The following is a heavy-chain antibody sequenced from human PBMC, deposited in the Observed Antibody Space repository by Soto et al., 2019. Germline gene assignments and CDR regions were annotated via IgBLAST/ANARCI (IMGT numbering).Heavy chain of an antibody. J-gene: IGHJ3*02. CDR2: ISSSGSTI. D-gene: IGHD2-8*01. V-gene: IGHV3-11*01. CDR3: ARQYCTNGVCHDAFDI. Sequence: GSLRLSCAASGFTFSDYYMSWIRQAPGKGLEWVSYISSSGSTIYYADSVKGRFTISRDNAKNSLYLQMNSLRAEDTAVYYCARQYCTNGVCHDAFDIWGQGTMVTVSS. CDR1: GFTFSDYY.